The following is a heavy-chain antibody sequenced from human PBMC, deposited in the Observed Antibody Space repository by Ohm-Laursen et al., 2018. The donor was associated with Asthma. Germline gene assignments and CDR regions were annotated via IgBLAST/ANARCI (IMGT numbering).Heavy chain of an antibody. CDR3: AREKMPYYGMDV. V-gene: IGHV4-4*02. J-gene: IGHJ6*02. CDR1: GGSISSGNW. Sequence: GTLSLTCVVSGGSISSGNWWIWVRQAPGKGLEWIGDIYHSGTTNYNPSFKSRVAISVDTSKNQFSLKLSSVTAADTAVYYCAREKMPYYGMDVWGQGTTVTVSS. CDR2: IYHSGTT. D-gene: IGHD2-2*01.